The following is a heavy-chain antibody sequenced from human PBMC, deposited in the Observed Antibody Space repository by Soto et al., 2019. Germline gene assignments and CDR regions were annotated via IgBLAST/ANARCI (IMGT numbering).Heavy chain of an antibody. CDR3: ARDGDPQSAFWSGPLGGGRFDP. J-gene: IGHJ5*02. Sequence: QVQLVQSGAEVKKPGSSVNVSCKTSGGTFGNSAVTWVRQAPGQGLEWLGGIVPMFGTANYAQKFQGRVTMTADESTSTAYMELNSLKTDDTAVYYCARDGDPQSAFWSGPLGGGRFDPWGQGTLVTVSS. CDR2: IVPMFGTA. V-gene: IGHV1-69*12. D-gene: IGHD3-3*01. CDR1: GGTFGNSA.